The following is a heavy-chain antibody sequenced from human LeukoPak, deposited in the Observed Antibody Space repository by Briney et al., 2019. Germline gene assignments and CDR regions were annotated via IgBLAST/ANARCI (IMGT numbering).Heavy chain of an antibody. D-gene: IGHD3-9*01. J-gene: IGHJ4*02. CDR1: GFTFSAYT. CDR3: ARGGLLTGYTIDF. CDR2: ISSGSDTI. V-gene: IGHV3-48*04. Sequence: GGSLRLSCSASGFTFSAYTMNWVRQAPGKGLEWISYISSGSDTIYYADSVKGRFTISRDNAKNSLYLQMNSLRGEDTAVYYCARGGLLTGYTIDFWGQGILVTVSS.